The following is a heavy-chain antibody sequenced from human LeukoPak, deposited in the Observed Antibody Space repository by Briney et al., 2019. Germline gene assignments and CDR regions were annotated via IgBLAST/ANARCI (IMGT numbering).Heavy chain of an antibody. CDR1: GFTVSGNY. CDR2: IYTGGTT. V-gene: IGHV3-53*01. D-gene: IGHD2-15*01. CDR3: AQQVGYCSSGNCYFTY. J-gene: IGHJ1*01. Sequence: GGSLRLSCAASGFTVSGNYMSWVRQAPGKGLEWVSVIYTGGTTYYADSVKGRFTISRDNSKNTLYLQMNSLRAEDAAVYYCAQQVGYCSSGNCYFTYWGQGTLVTVSS.